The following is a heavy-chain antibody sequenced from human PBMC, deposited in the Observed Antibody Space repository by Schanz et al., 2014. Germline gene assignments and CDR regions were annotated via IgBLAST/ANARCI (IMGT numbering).Heavy chain of an antibody. Sequence: EGQLLESGGGLIQPGGSLRLSCAASGFTFSSYAMSWVRQAPGKGLEWVSTIGYLGDTYYLDSVKGRFTVSRDSGQNSLYLQMNSLRAGDTAVYYCARGTDWNLHYWGQGALVTVSS. D-gene: IGHD1-1*01. V-gene: IGHV3-13*01. CDR1: GFTFSSYA. J-gene: IGHJ4*02. CDR2: IGYLGDT. CDR3: ARGTDWNLHY.